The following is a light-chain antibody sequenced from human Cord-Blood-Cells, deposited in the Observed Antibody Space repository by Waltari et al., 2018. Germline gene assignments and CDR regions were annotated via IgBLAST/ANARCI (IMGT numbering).Light chain of an antibody. V-gene: IGLV2-23*02. CDR1: SSDVGSYNL. Sequence: QSALTQPASVSGSPGQSITISCTGTSSDVGSYNLVSWYQPHPGKAPKLMIYEVSKRPAVVSNRFSGSKSGNTASLTISGLQAEDEAYYYCCSYAGSSTLVFGGGTKLTVL. CDR2: EVS. J-gene: IGLJ2*01. CDR3: CSYAGSSTLV.